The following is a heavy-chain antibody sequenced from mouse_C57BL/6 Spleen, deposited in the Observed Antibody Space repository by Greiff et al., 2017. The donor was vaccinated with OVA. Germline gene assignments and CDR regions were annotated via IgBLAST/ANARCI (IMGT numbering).Heavy chain of an antibody. V-gene: IGHV1-55*01. CDR2: IYPGSGST. CDR3: ARVGDYYGSSPYYFDY. J-gene: IGHJ2*01. Sequence: QVQLQQPGAELVKPGASVKMSCKASGYTFTSYWITWVKQRPGQGLEWIGDIYPGSGSTNYNEKFKSKATLTVATSSSTAYMQLSSLTSEDAAVYYCARVGDYYGSSPYYFDYWGQGTTLTVSS. D-gene: IGHD1-1*01. CDR1: GYTFTSYW.